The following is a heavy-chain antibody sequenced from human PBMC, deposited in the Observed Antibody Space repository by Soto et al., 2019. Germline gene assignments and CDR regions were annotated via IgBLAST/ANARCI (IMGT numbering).Heavy chain of an antibody. J-gene: IGHJ4*02. CDR1: GFIFSSYG. V-gene: IGHV3-30*18. CDR2: ISYDGINK. CDR3: AKSVYNWNDGFFDY. D-gene: IGHD1-1*01. Sequence: QVQLVESGGGVVQPGRSLRLSCAASGFIFSSYGMHWVRQAPGKGLEWVAVISYDGINKYYSDSVKGRFTISRDNSKKTLYLQMNSLRAEDTAVYYCAKSVYNWNDGFFDYWGQGTLVTVSS.